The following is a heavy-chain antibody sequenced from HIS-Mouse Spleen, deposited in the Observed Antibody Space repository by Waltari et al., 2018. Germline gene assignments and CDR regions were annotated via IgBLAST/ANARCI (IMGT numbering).Heavy chain of an antibody. Sequence: QVTLRESGPALVKPTQTLTLTCTFPGFPLSTSGRSVSWIRPPPGKAREWLARIDWDDDKYYSTSLKTRLTISKDTSKNQVVLTMTNMDPVDTATYYCARIAEGYSSGWYAFDYWGQGTLVTVSS. CDR1: GFPLSTSGRS. CDR2: IDWDDDK. J-gene: IGHJ4*02. D-gene: IGHD6-19*01. V-gene: IGHV2-70*15. CDR3: ARIAEGYSSGWYAFDY.